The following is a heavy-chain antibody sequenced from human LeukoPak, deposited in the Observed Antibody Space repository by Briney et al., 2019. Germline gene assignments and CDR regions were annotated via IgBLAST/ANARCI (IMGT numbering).Heavy chain of an antibody. CDR1: GYTFTSYY. Sequence: GASVKVSCKASGYTFTSYYMHWVRQAPGQGLEWMGIINPSGGSTSYAQKFQGRVTMTRDMSTSTVYMELSSLRSEDTAVYYCARVAAAAGNGPNYYYYYMDVWGKGTTVTVSS. J-gene: IGHJ6*03. V-gene: IGHV1-46*01. CDR3: ARVAAAAGNGPNYYYYYMDV. D-gene: IGHD6-13*01. CDR2: INPSGGST.